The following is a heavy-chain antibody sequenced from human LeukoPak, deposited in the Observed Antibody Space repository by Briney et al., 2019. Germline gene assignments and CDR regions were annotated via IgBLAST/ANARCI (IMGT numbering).Heavy chain of an antibody. Sequence: ASVKVSCKVSGYTLTELSMHWVRQAPGKGLEWMGGFDPEDGETIYAQKFQGRVTMTEDTATDTAYMELSSLRSEDTAVYYCATSGTYGGLYDYAWGSSSDAFDIWGQGTMVTVSS. CDR2: FDPEDGET. CDR1: GYTLTELS. V-gene: IGHV1-24*01. CDR3: ATSGTYGGLYDYAWGSSSDAFDI. J-gene: IGHJ3*02. D-gene: IGHD3-16*01.